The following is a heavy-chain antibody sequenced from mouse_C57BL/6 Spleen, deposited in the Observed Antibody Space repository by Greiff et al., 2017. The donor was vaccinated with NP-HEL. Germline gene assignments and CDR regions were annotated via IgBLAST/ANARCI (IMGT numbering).Heavy chain of an antibody. CDR1: GYAFTNYL. Sequence: VQLQQSGAELVRPGTSVKVSCKASGYAFTNYLIEWVKQRPGQGLEWIGVINPGSGGTNYNEKFKGKATLTADKSSSTAYMQLSSLTSEDSAVYFCARSGDWAFYAMDYWGQGTSVTVSS. J-gene: IGHJ4*01. CDR3: ARSGDWAFYAMDY. CDR2: INPGSGGT. V-gene: IGHV1-54*01. D-gene: IGHD4-1*01.